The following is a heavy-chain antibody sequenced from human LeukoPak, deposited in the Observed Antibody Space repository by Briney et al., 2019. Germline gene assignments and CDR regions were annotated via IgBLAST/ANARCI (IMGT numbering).Heavy chain of an antibody. CDR3: VSFYETY. CDR1: GFIFSNYA. CDR2: IDSSGAYT. D-gene: IGHD2/OR15-2a*01. J-gene: IGHJ4*02. V-gene: IGHV3-23*01. Sequence: GGSLRLSCAASGFIFSNYAMSWVRQAPGKGLEWVSAIDSSGAYTRYADSVKGRFTISKDNAKNTVYLQMNSLRAEDTAVYYCVSFYETYWGRGTLVTVSS.